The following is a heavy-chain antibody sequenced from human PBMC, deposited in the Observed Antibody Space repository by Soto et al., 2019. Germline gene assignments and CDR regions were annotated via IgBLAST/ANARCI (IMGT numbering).Heavy chain of an antibody. J-gene: IGHJ4*02. D-gene: IGHD2-21*02. CDR2: ISGDRAYI. CDR3: ARQVCTVVTPMDF. V-gene: IGHV3-48*02. Sequence: PGWSLRLACVSSVFTFIAYSMKWVRQAPGKGLEWLSYISGDRAYIYYADSVRGRFTISRDNAENSLYLQMDNLRDEDTALYYCARQVCTVVTPMDFWGQGTLVTVSS. CDR1: VFTFIAYS.